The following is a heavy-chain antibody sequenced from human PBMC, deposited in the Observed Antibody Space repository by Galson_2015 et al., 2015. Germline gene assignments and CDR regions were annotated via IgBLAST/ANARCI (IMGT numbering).Heavy chain of an antibody. J-gene: IGHJ6*02. CDR3: AKDLGYCSSTSCYPYGMDV. V-gene: IGHV3-23*01. D-gene: IGHD2-2*01. CDR1: GITFSSYA. CDR2: ISGSGGST. Sequence: SLRLSCAASGITFSSYAMSWVRQAPGKGLEWVSAISGSGGSTYYADSVKGRFTISRDNSKNTLYLQMNSLRAEDTAVYYCAKDLGYCSSTSCYPYGMDVWGQGTTVTVSS.